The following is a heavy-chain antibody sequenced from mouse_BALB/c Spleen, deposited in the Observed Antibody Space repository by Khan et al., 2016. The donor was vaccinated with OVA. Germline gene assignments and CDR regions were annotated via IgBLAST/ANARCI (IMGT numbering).Heavy chain of an antibody. J-gene: IGHJ3*01. CDR2: INPSTGYT. Sequence: QVQLQQSGAELAKPGASVKMSCKASGYTFTSYWMHWVKQRPGQGLEWIGYINPSTGYTEYNQRFKDKATLNADKSSSTAYMQLSSQTSEESAVYYCANHGSSSAWLTYWGQGTLVTVSA. CDR1: GYTFTSYW. CDR3: ANHGSSSAWLTY. D-gene: IGHD1-1*01. V-gene: IGHV1-7*01.